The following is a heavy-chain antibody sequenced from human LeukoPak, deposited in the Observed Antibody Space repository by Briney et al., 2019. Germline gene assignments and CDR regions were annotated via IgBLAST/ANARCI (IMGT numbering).Heavy chain of an antibody. CDR1: GFTFSSYW. D-gene: IGHD6-13*01. V-gene: IGHV3-7*01. J-gene: IGHJ6*03. Sequence: GGSLRLSCAASGFTFSSYWMSWVRQAPAKGLEWVANIKQDGSEKYYVDSVKGRFTISRDNAKNSLYLQMNSLRAEDTAVYYCARDRYSSSSYYMDVWGKGTTVTVSS. CDR3: ARDRYSSSSYYMDV. CDR2: IKQDGSEK.